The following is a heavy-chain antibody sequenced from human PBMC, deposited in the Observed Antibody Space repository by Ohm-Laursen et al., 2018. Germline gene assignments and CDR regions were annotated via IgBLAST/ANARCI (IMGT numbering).Heavy chain of an antibody. V-gene: IGHV3-64*01. CDR2: ISRSGART. J-gene: IGHJ1*01. CDR1: GFSFNSYA. D-gene: IGHD2-21*01. CDR3: ASGQSCCPAEYFQS. Sequence: GSLRLSCAATGFSFNSYAMHWVRQAPGKGLEYISSISRSGARTYYANSVKGRFIISRDNSRNMLSLQMVGLREEDMGVYYCASGQSCCPAEYFQSWGQGTLVTVSS.